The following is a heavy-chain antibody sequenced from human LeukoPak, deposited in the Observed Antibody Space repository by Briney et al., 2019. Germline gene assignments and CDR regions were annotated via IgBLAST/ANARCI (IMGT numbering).Heavy chain of an antibody. CDR1: GYTFRSYG. V-gene: IGHV1-18*01. CDR3: ARGRGDYYGSSGNWFDP. Sequence: GASVKVSCKGSGYTFRSYGITWVRQAPGQGLEWMGWISANNGNTNYAPKFQGRVTMTTDTSTTTAYMELRSLRSDDTAVYYCARGRGDYYGSSGNWFDPWGQGALVTVSS. CDR2: ISANNGNT. D-gene: IGHD3-22*01. J-gene: IGHJ5*02.